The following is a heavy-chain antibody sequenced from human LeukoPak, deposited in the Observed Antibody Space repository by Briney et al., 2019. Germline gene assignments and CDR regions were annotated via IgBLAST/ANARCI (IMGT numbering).Heavy chain of an antibody. J-gene: IGHJ5*02. D-gene: IGHD6-19*01. Sequence: PSETLSLTCTVSRGSIGSSSYYWGWIRQPPGKGLEWIGSIYYSGITYYNPSLKSRVTISVDMSKNQFSLKLSSVTAADTAIYYCARVEWQWPKQTWFDPWGQGTLVTVSS. CDR2: IYYSGIT. CDR3: ARVEWQWPKQTWFDP. CDR1: RGSIGSSSYY. V-gene: IGHV4-39*07.